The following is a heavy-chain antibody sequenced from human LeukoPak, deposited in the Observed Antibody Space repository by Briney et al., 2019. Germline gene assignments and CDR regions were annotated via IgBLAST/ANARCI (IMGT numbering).Heavy chain of an antibody. J-gene: IGHJ4*02. CDR3: ARDGSSGWSDY. V-gene: IGHV1-18*01. Sequence: ASGKVSCKASGYTFTSYGISWVRQAPGQGLEWMGWISAYNGNTNYAQKLQGRVTMTTDTSTSTTYLELRSLRSDDTAVYYCARDGSSGWSDYWGQGTLVTVSS. CDR1: GYTFTSYG. CDR2: ISAYNGNT. D-gene: IGHD6-19*01.